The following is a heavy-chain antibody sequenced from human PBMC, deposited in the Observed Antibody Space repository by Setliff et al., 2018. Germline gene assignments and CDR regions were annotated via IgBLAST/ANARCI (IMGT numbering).Heavy chain of an antibody. V-gene: IGHV3-48*01. D-gene: IGHD3-10*01. CDR1: GFTFSSYS. CDR3: ARGYGGGPPDY. Sequence: GGSLRLSCAASGFTFSSYSMNWVRQAPGKGLEWVSYISSSSTIYYADSVKGRFTISRDNAKNSLYLQMNSLRAEDTAVYYCARGYGGGPPDYWGQGTLVTVSS. CDR2: ISSSSTI. J-gene: IGHJ4*02.